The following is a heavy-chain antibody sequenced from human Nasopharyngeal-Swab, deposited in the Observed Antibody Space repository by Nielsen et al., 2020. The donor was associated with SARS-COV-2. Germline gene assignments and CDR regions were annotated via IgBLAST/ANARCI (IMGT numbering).Heavy chain of an antibody. CDR1: GGSISSGGYY. CDR3: ARHQSSSWYNWFDP. D-gene: IGHD6-13*01. CDR2: IYYSGST. V-gene: IGHV4-39*01. J-gene: IGHJ5*02. Sequence: SETLSLTCTVSGGSISSGGYYWGWIRQPPGKGLEWIGSIYYSGSTYYNPSLKSRVTISVDTSKNQFSLKLSSVTAADTAVYYCARHQSSSWYNWFDPWGQGTLVTVSS.